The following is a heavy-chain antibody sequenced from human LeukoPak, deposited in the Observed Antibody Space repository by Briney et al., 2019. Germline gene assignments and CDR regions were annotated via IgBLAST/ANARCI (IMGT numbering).Heavy chain of an antibody. D-gene: IGHD3-9*01. Sequence: SVKVSCKASGDTFSSYAISWVRQAPGQGLEWMGGIIPIFGTANYAQKFQGRVTITADESTSTAYMEVSSLRSDDTAVYYCARVYYDILTGRSSYGMDVWGQGTTVTVSS. CDR1: GDTFSSYA. V-gene: IGHV1-69*13. CDR3: ARVYYDILTGRSSYGMDV. CDR2: IIPIFGTA. J-gene: IGHJ6*02.